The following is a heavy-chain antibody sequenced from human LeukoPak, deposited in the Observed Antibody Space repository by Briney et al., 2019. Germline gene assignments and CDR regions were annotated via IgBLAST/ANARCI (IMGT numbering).Heavy chain of an antibody. Sequence: GGSLRLSCAASGFTFSSYGMHWVRQAPGKGLEWVAFIRYDGSNKYYADSVKGRFTISRDNAKNSLYLQMNSLRAEDTAVYYCARGSSGWYYFDYWGQGTLVTVSS. CDR1: GFTFSSYG. CDR3: ARGSSGWYYFDY. V-gene: IGHV3-30*02. CDR2: IRYDGSNK. D-gene: IGHD6-13*01. J-gene: IGHJ4*02.